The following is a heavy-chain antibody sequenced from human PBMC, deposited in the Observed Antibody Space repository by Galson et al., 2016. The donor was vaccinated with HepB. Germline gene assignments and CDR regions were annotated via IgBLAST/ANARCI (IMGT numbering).Heavy chain of an antibody. V-gene: IGHV3-43D*04. CDR2: ISWDGGST. D-gene: IGHD1-26*01. Sequence: SLRLSCAASGFTFDDYAMHWVRQAPGKGLEWVSLISWDGGSTYYADSVKGRFTISRDNSKNSLYLQMNSLRAEDTALYYCAKDIRMWALRPLTDYYYGMDVWGQGTAVTVSS. CDR3: AKDIRMWALRPLTDYYYGMDV. CDR1: GFTFDDYA. J-gene: IGHJ6*02.